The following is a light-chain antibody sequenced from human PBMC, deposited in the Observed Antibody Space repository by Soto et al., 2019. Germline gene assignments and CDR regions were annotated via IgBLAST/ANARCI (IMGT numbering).Light chain of an antibody. CDR2: GAS. Sequence: GLTLSPGTLSLSPGERATLSCRASQSVSSSYLAWYQQKPGQAPRLLIYGASSRATGIPDRFSGSGSGTDFTLTISRLEPEDFAVYYCEQYGSSPLTFGGGSKVDI. J-gene: IGKJ4*01. V-gene: IGKV3-20*01. CDR3: EQYGSSPLT. CDR1: QSVSSSY.